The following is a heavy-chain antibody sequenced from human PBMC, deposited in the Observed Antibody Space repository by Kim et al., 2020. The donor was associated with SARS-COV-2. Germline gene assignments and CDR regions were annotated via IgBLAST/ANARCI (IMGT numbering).Heavy chain of an antibody. J-gene: IGHJ4*02. Sequence: SVKGRFTISRDNAKNSLYLQMNSLRAEDTAVYYCARGGPDSSGYYPIDYWGQGTLVTVSS. CDR3: ARGGPDSSGYYPIDY. D-gene: IGHD3-22*01. V-gene: IGHV3-21*01.